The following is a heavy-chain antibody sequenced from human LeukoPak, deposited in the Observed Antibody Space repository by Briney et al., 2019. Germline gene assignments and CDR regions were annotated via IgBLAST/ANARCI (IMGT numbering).Heavy chain of an antibody. Sequence: GGSLRLSCAASGFTFENYAMHWVRHAPGKGLEWVLGINWNSGRVAYADSAKGRFTISRDNARNSLYLQMNSLRGDDTAFYYCSKAAGFEMESRLEYWGQGALVTVSS. V-gene: IGHV3-9*01. CDR2: INWNSGRV. D-gene: IGHD5-24*01. J-gene: IGHJ4*02. CDR1: GFTFENYA. CDR3: SKAAGFEMESRLEY.